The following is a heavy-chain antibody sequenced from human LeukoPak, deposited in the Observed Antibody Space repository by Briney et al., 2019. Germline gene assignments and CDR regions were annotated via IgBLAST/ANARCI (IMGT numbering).Heavy chain of an antibody. V-gene: IGHV1-69*05. D-gene: IGHD6-19*01. CDR3: ARDRGSGAVAGFDY. J-gene: IGHJ4*02. Sequence: SVKVSCKASGGTFSSYAISWVRQAPGQGLEWMGGIIPIFGTANYAQKFQGRVTITTDESTSTAYMELSSLRSEDTAVYYCARDRGSGAVAGFDYWGQGALVTVSS. CDR1: GGTFSSYA. CDR2: IIPIFGTA.